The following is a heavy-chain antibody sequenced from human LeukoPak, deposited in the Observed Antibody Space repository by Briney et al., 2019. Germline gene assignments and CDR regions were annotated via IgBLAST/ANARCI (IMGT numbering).Heavy chain of an antibody. V-gene: IGHV4-39*01. CDR1: GGSISSSSYY. Sequence: SETLSLTXTVSGGSISSSSYYWGWIRQPPGKGLEWIGIIYYSGSTYYNPSLKSRVTISVDTSKNQFSLKLSSVTAADTAVYYCARAIVVVPAAMKHFDYWGQGTLVTVSS. CDR2: IYYSGST. J-gene: IGHJ4*02. D-gene: IGHD2-2*01. CDR3: ARAIVVVPAAMKHFDY.